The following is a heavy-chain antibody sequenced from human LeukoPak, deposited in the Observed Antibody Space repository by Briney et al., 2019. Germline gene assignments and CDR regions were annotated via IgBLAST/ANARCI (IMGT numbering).Heavy chain of an antibody. Sequence: GGSLRLSCAASGFTFSSYAMSWVRQPPGKGLEWVSAISGSGGSTYYADSVKGRFTISRDNAKNTLYLQMNSLRAEDTAVYYCAREEVATRFDYWGQGTLVTVSS. V-gene: IGHV3-23*01. CDR2: ISGSGGST. CDR3: AREEVATRFDY. J-gene: IGHJ4*02. D-gene: IGHD5-12*01. CDR1: GFTFSSYA.